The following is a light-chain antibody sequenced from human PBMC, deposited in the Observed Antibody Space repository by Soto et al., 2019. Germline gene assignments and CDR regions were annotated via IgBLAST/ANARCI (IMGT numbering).Light chain of an antibody. CDR2: GAS. Sequence: EIVLTQSPATLSVSPGERATLSCRASQSVSSDLAWYQQKPGQAPRLLIYGASTRATDIPAKFSGSGSGTESTLTISSLQSEDFAVYYCHQYNTWPSFTFGPGTKVDI. CDR1: QSVSSD. V-gene: IGKV3-15*01. CDR3: HQYNTWPSFT. J-gene: IGKJ3*01.